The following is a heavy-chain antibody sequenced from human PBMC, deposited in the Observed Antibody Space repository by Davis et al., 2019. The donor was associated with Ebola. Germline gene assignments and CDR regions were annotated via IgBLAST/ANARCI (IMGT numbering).Heavy chain of an antibody. CDR3: ARPTPAELWWSHPFDY. Sequence: SETLSLTCTVSGGSISSGGYYWSWIRQHPGKGLEWIGYIYYSGSTYYNPSLKSRVTISVDTSKNQFSLKLSSVTAADTAVYYCARPTPAELWWSHPFDYWGQGTLVTVSS. J-gene: IGHJ4*02. D-gene: IGHD2-21*01. V-gene: IGHV4-39*01. CDR1: GGSISSGGYY. CDR2: IYYSGST.